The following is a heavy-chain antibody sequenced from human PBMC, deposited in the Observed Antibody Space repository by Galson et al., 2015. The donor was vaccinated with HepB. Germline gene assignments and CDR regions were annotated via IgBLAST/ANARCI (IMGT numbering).Heavy chain of an antibody. J-gene: IGHJ6*03. Sequence: QSGAEVKKPGESLKISCKGSGYSFTSYWIGWVRQMPGKGLEWMGIIYPGDSDTRYSPSFQGQVTISADKSISTAYLQWSSLKASDTAMYYCARGGYCSSTSCYYYYYMDVWGKGTTVTVSS. CDR2: IYPGDSDT. V-gene: IGHV5-51*03. CDR1: GYSFTSYW. D-gene: IGHD2-2*01. CDR3: ARGGYCSSTSCYYYYYMDV.